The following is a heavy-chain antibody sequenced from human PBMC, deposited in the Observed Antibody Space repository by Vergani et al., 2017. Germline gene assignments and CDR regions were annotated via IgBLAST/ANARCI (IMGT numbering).Heavy chain of an antibody. V-gene: IGHV4-39*01. CDR3: ASNRGASLAADCHSYDF. Sequence: QVQLQESGPGLVKPSETLSLTCTVSGDSVISTDYHWGWIRQPPGKGLEWIGSMDYSGSTSYNPSLESRIPISLETPKNQFSLRLTSVTAADTAVYYCASNRGASLAADCHSYDFWGPGTLVGVSS. CDR1: GDSVISTDYH. D-gene: IGHD2-21*02. CDR2: MDYSGST. J-gene: IGHJ4*02.